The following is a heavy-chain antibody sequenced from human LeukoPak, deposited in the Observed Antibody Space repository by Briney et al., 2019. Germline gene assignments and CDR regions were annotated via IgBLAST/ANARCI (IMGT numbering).Heavy chain of an antibody. CDR3: AKDPVYGDFFFEY. J-gene: IGHJ4*02. Sequence: GGSLRLSCAASGFTFNSYGMHWVRQAPGKGLEWVAFIRYDGSNKYYADSVRGRFTISRDNSQNTLYLQMNSLRAEDTAVYYCAKDPVYGDFFFEYWGQGTLVTVSS. D-gene: IGHD4-17*01. CDR2: IRYDGSNK. CDR1: GFTFNSYG. V-gene: IGHV3-30*02.